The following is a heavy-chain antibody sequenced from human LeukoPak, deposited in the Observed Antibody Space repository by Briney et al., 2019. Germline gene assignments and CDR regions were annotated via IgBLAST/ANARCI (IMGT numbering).Heavy chain of an antibody. CDR2: IYSGGST. CDR3: AKDRGGVVVRAFDY. V-gene: IGHV3-53*01. Sequence: PGGSLRLSCAASGFTVSSNYMSWVRQAPGKGLEWVSVIYSGGSTYYADSVKGRFTISRDNSKNTLYLQMNSLRVEDTALYYCAKDRGGVVVRAFDYWGQGTLVTVSS. D-gene: IGHD3-22*01. J-gene: IGHJ4*02. CDR1: GFTVSSNY.